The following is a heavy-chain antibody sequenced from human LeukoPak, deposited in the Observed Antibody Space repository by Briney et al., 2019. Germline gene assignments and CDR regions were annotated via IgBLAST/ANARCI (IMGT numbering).Heavy chain of an antibody. Sequence: PGRSLRLSCAASGFTFSSYAMSWVRQAPGKGLEWVSAISGSGGSTYYADSVKGRFTISRDNSKNTLYLQMNSLRAEDTAVYYCAKDLWFGELQDYWGQGTLVTVSS. CDR2: ISGSGGST. CDR1: GFTFSSYA. V-gene: IGHV3-23*01. J-gene: IGHJ4*02. D-gene: IGHD3-10*01. CDR3: AKDLWFGELQDY.